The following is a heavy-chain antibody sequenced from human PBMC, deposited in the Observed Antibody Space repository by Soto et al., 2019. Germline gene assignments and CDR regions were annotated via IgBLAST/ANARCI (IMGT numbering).Heavy chain of an antibody. J-gene: IGHJ4*02. CDR2: IYWHDDK. V-gene: IGHV2-5*01. Sequence: QITLKESGPPLVNPTQTLTRTCTFSGFSLSTTEVGLSWFRQPPGKALEWLALIYWHDDKRYSPSLKSRLTITKDTSKNQVVLTMTNMDPVDTATYYCAHRGGATVGLYYFDYWGQGALVTVSS. CDR1: GFSLSTTEVG. D-gene: IGHD3-16*01. CDR3: AHRGGATVGLYYFDY.